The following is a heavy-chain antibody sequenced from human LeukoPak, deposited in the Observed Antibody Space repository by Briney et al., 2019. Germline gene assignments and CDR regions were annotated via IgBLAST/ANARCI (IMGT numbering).Heavy chain of an antibody. V-gene: IGHV1-2*02. CDR3: ARNRDGYNYGYYYYYYMDV. CDR1: GYTFTGYY. CDR2: INPNSGGT. D-gene: IGHD5-24*01. Sequence: ASVKVSCKASGYTFTGYYMHWVRQAPGQGLEWMGWINPNSGGTNYAQKFQGRVTMTRDTSISTAYMELSRLRSDDTAVYYCARNRDGYNYGYYYYYYMDVWGKGTTVTVSS. J-gene: IGHJ6*03.